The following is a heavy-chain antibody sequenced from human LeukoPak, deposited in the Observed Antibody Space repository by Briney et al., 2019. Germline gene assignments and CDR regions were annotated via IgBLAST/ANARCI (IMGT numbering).Heavy chain of an antibody. V-gene: IGHV3-23*01. Sequence: GGSLRLSCAASGFTFSSYAMSWVRQAPGKGLEWVSAISGSGGSTYYADSVKGRFTISRDNSKNTLYLQMNSLSAEDTAVYYCAKDRQPGYTSGWYDHWGQGTLVTVSS. CDR3: AKDRQPGYTSGWYDH. CDR2: ISGSGGST. D-gene: IGHD6-19*01. CDR1: GFTFSSYA. J-gene: IGHJ5*02.